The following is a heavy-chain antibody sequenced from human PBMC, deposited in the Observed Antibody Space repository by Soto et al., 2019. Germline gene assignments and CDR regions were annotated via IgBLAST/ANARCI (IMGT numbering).Heavy chain of an antibody. CDR2: INYSSTT. D-gene: IGHD3-22*01. J-gene: IGHJ4*02. CDR1: GPYLSGNY. Sequence: PSATMPLPWPGEGPYLSGNYLRGLRQPPGKGLEWIGEINYSSTTNYNPSLKSRVTVSLDASKNHFSLNLNSVTAADTAVYYCARARRRITMIVVVIHGNAIYYFDYWGQGTLVTVSS. CDR3: ARARRRITMIVVVIHGNAIYYFDY. V-gene: IGHV4-34*01.